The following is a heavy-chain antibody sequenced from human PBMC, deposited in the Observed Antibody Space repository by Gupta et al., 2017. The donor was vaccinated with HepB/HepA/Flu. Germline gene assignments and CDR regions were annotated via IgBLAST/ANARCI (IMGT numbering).Heavy chain of an antibody. Sequence: EVQVLDSGGGLVQPGGSLRLSCVASGFTFSSYAMSWVRQAPGKGLEWVSGISGTGEKTYYGDSVNGRFTISRDNSKNTVYLQMNTLRDEDTAVYYCARGLLLLGAYWGQGTLVTVSS. CDR3: ARGLLLLGAY. CDR2: ISGTGEKT. CDR1: GFTFSSYA. J-gene: IGHJ4*02. D-gene: IGHD3-16*01. V-gene: IGHV3-23*01.